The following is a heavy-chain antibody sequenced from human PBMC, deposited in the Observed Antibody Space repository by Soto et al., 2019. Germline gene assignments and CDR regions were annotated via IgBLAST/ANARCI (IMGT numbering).Heavy chain of an antibody. Sequence: GASVKVSCKAAGYNFIAYYIYWVRQAPGQGLEWVGWINPNSGGTNYAQKFQGRVTMTRDTSISTAYMELSRLRSDDTAVYYCARPGSDYHLEDWGQGTLVPVSS. D-gene: IGHD3-16*01. V-gene: IGHV1-2*02. CDR3: ARPGSDYHLED. CDR1: GYNFIAYY. J-gene: IGHJ4*02. CDR2: INPNSGGT.